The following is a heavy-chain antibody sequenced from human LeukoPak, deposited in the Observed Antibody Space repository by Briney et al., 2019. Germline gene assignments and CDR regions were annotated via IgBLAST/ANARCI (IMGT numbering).Heavy chain of an antibody. J-gene: IGHJ4*02. CDR1: GGSISSYY. CDR3: AREGGSFPHAFDY. V-gene: IGHV4-59*01. Sequence: SETLSLTCTVSGGSISSYYWSWIRQPPGKGLEWIGYIYYSGSTNYNPSLKSRVTISVDTSKNQFSLKLSSVTAADTAVYYCAREGGSFPHAFDYWGQGTLVTVSS. CDR2: IYYSGST. D-gene: IGHD1-26*01.